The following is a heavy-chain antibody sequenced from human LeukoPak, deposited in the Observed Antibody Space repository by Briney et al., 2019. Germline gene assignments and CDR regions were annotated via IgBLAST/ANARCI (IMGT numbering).Heavy chain of an antibody. D-gene: IGHD2-2*01. CDR2: TYYRSTWYN. CDR1: GDSVSSNSVT. Sequence: SQTLSLTCAISGDSVSSNSVTWNWIRQSPSRGLEWLGRTYYRSTWYNDYAVSVRGRITVNPDTSKNEFSLRLNSVTPEDTAVYYCARRLTQYDCFDPWGQGILVTVSS. CDR3: ARRLTQYDCFDP. J-gene: IGHJ5*02. V-gene: IGHV6-1*01.